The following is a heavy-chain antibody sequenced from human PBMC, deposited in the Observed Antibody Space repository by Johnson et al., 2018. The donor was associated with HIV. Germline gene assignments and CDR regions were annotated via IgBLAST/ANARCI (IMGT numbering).Heavy chain of an antibody. J-gene: IGHJ3*02. CDR1: GLTFSSYG. Sequence: QVQLVESGGGVVQPGRSLRLSCAASGLTFSSYGMHWVRQAPGKGLEWVAVISYDGSKKYYAGYVKGRFTISRDNSKTTLYLQMNSLRPEDTAVYYCARDGRDLVTRGSFDIWGQGTVVTVSS. CDR2: ISYDGSKK. D-gene: IGHD3-9*01. CDR3: ARDGRDLVTRGSFDI. V-gene: IGHV3-30*03.